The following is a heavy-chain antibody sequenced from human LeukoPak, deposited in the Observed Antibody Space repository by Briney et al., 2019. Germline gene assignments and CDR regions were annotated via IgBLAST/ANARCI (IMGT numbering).Heavy chain of an antibody. J-gene: IGHJ3*02. D-gene: IGHD2-2*01. CDR1: GFTFSDYY. CDR3: AREEITRSAFDI. CDR2: IGSSSSYT. Sequence: GGSLRLSCAASGFTFSDYYMSWIRQAPGKGLEWVSYIGSSSSYTNYADSVKGRFTISRDNAKNSLYLQMNSLRAEDTAVYYCAREEITRSAFDIWGQGTMVTVSS. V-gene: IGHV3-11*05.